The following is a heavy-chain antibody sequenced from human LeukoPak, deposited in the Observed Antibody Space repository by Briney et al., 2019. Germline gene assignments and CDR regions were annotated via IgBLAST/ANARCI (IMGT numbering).Heavy chain of an antibody. V-gene: IGHV3-48*01. CDR2: ISSSSTI. J-gene: IGHJ3*02. CDR1: GFTFSSYS. Sequence: GGSLRLSCAASGFTFSSYSMNWVRQAPGKGLEWVSYISSSSTIYYPDSVKDRFTISRDNAKNSLYLQMNSLRAEDTAVYYCASHPRAAAFDIWGQGTMVTVSS. CDR3: ASHPRAAAFDI.